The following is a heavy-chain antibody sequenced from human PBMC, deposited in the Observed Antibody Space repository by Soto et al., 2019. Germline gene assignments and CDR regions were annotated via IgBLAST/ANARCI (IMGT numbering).Heavy chain of an antibody. D-gene: IGHD1-26*01. Sequence: SETLSLTCAVSGGSISSSNWWIWVRQPPGKGLEWIGEIYHSGSTNYNPSLKSRVTISVDKSKNQFSLKLSSVTAADTAVYYCARVSGSYYYGMDVWGQGTTVTVSS. V-gene: IGHV4-4*02. CDR2: IYHSGST. J-gene: IGHJ6*02. CDR3: ARVSGSYYYGMDV. CDR1: GGSISSSNW.